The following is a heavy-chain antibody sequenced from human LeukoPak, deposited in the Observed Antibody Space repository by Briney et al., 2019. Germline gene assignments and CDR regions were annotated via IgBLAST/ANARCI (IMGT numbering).Heavy chain of an antibody. CDR2: ISGSGNNI. D-gene: IGHD2-21*01. Sequence: GGSLRLSCAASGFTFSDYYISWVRQAPGKGLEWLSYISGSGNNIYYAESVKGRFTISRDNAKNSLFLKMNSLRAEDTAVYYCPRDILRWSFLFAMDVWGQGTTVTVSS. V-gene: IGHV3-11*01. CDR1: GFTFSDYY. J-gene: IGHJ6*02. CDR3: PRDILRWSFLFAMDV.